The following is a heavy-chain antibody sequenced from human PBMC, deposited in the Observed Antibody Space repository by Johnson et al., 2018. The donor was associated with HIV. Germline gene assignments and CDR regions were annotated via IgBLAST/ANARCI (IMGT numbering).Heavy chain of an antibody. J-gene: IGHJ3*02. CDR1: GFTFSAYY. CDR3: ARISVWYSTAFDI. Sequence: QMLLVESGGGLVKPGGSLRLYCAASGFTFSAYYMRWIRQAPGKGLEWVSYISSSDSTIEYADSVKGRFTISRDNAKNSLYLQMNSLRAEDSGVYYCARISVWYSTAFDIWGQETMFTVSS. V-gene: IGHV3-11*04. CDR2: ISSSDSTI. D-gene: IGHD6-19*01.